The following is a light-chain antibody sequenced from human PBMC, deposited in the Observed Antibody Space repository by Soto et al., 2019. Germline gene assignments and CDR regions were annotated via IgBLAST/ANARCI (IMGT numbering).Light chain of an antibody. CDR3: MQGTHWPTDT. CDR1: QSLVYSDGNTY. CDR2: KVS. Sequence: DVVMTQSPLSLPVTLGQPASISCRSSQSLVYSDGNTYLTWFQQRPGQSPRRLIYKVSNRDSGVPDRFSGSGSGTDFTLKISRVEAEDVGVYYCMQGTHWPTDTFGQGTRLEIK. J-gene: IGKJ5*01. V-gene: IGKV2-30*01.